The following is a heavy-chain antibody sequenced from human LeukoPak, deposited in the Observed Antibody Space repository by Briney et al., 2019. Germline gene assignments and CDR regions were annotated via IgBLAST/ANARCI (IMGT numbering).Heavy chain of an antibody. CDR3: AELGITMIGGV. J-gene: IGHJ6*04. D-gene: IGHD3-10*02. CDR1: GFTFSSYS. Sequence: GGSLRLSCSASGFTFSSYSMNWVRQAPGKGLAWVSYISSSGSTIYYADSVKGRFTISRDNAKNSLYLQMSSLRAEDTAVYYCAELGITMIGGVWGKGTTVTISS. CDR2: ISSSGSTI. V-gene: IGHV3-48*04.